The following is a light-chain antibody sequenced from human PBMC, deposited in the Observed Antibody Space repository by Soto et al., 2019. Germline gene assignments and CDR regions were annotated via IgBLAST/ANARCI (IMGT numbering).Light chain of an antibody. CDR3: QQLQRTPYT. V-gene: IGKV1-9*01. CDR2: GAS. J-gene: IGKJ3*01. CDR1: QDISRY. Sequence: IPLTQSPSSLSASVGDRVTITCRASQDISRYLAWYQQKAGKAPKLLIYGASTLQSGVPSRFSAFGSGTEFPLTISSLQPEDFATYHCQQLQRTPYTFGPGTTVDV.